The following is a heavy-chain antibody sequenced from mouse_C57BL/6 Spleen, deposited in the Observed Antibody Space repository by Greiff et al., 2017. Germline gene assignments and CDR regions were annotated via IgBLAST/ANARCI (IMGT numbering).Heavy chain of an antibody. CDR2: IGPGSGST. V-gene: IGHV1-77*01. CDR3: AAYYSNPFAY. D-gene: IGHD2-5*01. CDR1: GYTFTDYY. J-gene: IGHJ3*01. Sequence: QVQLQQSGAELVKPGASVKISCKASGYTFTDYYINWVMQRPGQGLEWIGQIGPGSGSTYYNEKFKGKATLTADKSSSTAYMQLSSLTSEDSAVYFCAAYYSNPFAYWGQGTLVTVSA.